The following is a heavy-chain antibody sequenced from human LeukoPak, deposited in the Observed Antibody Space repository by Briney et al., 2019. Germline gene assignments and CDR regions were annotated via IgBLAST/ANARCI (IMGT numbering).Heavy chain of an antibody. CDR3: ARGYCSSTSCYGLYYYYGMDV. V-gene: IGHV3-23*01. J-gene: IGHJ6*02. Sequence: PGGSLRLSCAASGFTFSSYAMSWVRQAPGKGLEWVSTISGSGSSTYYADSVKGRFTISSDNSKNTLYLQMNSLRAEDTAVYYCARGYCSSTSCYGLYYYYGMDVWGQGTTVTVSS. CDR2: ISGSGSST. CDR1: GFTFSSYA. D-gene: IGHD2-2*01.